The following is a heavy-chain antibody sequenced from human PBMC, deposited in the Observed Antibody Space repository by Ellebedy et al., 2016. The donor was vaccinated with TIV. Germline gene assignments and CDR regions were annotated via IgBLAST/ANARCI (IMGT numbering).Heavy chain of an antibody. CDR1: GFSFSGYS. CDR2: ISSSSNTI. Sequence: GGSLRLXCAGSGFSFSGYSMNWVRQAPGKGLEWISYISSSSNTIYYGDSVKGRFTVSRDNAKNSLYLEMNSLTDEDTAVYYCARSLRYSSSSDGIDPWGQGTLVTVSS. V-gene: IGHV3-48*02. J-gene: IGHJ5*02. CDR3: ARSLRYSSSSDGIDP. D-gene: IGHD6-6*01.